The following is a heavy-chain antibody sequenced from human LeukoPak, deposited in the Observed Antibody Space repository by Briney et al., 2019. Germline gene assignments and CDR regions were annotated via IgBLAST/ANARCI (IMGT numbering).Heavy chain of an antibody. CDR2: IWYDGSNK. V-gene: IGHV3-33*01. Sequence: PGGSLRLSCAASGFTFSNNGMHWVRQAPGKGLEWGALIWYDGSNKEYAESVKGRVTISRENSKNTLYLQMNSLRDEDTAVYYCARDQGTSTTAPKRKGRFDPWGQGTLVTVSS. CDR3: ARDQGTSTTAPKRKGRFDP. D-gene: IGHD1-1*01. J-gene: IGHJ5*02. CDR1: GFTFSNNG.